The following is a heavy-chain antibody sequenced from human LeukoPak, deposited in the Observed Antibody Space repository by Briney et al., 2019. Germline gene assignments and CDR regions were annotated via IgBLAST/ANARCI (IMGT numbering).Heavy chain of an antibody. Sequence: GGSLRLSCAASGFTFSSYWMHWVRQAPGKGLVWASRINSHGSSTSYADSVKGRFTISRDNAKNTLYLQMNSLRAEDTAVYYCTRDGGYNAFDIWGQGTMVTVSS. V-gene: IGHV3-74*01. J-gene: IGHJ3*02. CDR3: TRDGGYNAFDI. CDR2: INSHGSST. D-gene: IGHD5-12*01. CDR1: GFTFSSYW.